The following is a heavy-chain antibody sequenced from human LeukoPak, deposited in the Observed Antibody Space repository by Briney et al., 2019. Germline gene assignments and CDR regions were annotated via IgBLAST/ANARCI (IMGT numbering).Heavy chain of an antibody. J-gene: IGHJ6*02. CDR2: IYYSGSN. Sequence: NSSETLSLTCTVSGVSISSSSYYWGWIRQPPGKGLEGIGSIYYSGSNYYNPSLKSRVTISVDTSKNQFSLKLSSVTAADTAVYYRARETWLASSSSISYYYYGMDVWGQGTTVTVSS. CDR3: ARETWLASSSSISYYYYGMDV. D-gene: IGHD6-6*01. V-gene: IGHV4-39*02. CDR1: GVSISSSSYY.